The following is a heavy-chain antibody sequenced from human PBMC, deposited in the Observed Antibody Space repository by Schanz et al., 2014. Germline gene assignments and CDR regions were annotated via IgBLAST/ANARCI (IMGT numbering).Heavy chain of an antibody. V-gene: IGHV1-18*01. CDR2: INAHTGNT. CDR1: GYIFGSHG. J-gene: IGHJ4*02. CDR3: ARGSLAGYVALLMAANDY. Sequence: QLMQSGSEVRKPGASVKVSCKASGYIFGSHGMTWVRQAPGQGPELMGWINAHTGNTQYAQKFQGRVTMTRDTSTSTVYMELSSLRSEDTAVYYCARGSLAGYVALLMAANDYWGQGTLLTVSS. D-gene: IGHD2-15*01.